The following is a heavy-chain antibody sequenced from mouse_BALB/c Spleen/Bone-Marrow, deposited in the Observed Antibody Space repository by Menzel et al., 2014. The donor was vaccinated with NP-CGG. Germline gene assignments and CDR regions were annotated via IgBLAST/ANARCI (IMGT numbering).Heavy chain of an antibody. CDR1: GFTFSNYG. Sequence: EVKVVESGGDLVKPGGSLKLSCAASGFTFSNYGMSWVRQTPDKRLEWVATISSGGSYTYYPDSVQGRFPISRDNAKNPLFLQMSCLKSEDTTMYYCAILRDYDYFDYWGQGTTLTGSS. CDR2: ISSGGSYT. D-gene: IGHD2-4*01. J-gene: IGHJ2*01. CDR3: AILRDYDYFDY. V-gene: IGHV5-6*01.